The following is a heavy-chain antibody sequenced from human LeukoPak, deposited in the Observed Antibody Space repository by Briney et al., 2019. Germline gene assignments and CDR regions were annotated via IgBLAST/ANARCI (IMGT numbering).Heavy chain of an antibody. Sequence: GGSLRLSCAASGFTFSDYYMSWIRQAPGKGLEWVSYISSSGSTIYYADSVKGRFTISRDNAKNSLYLQMNSLRAEDTAVYHCARDTRYDSSGYYVTYYYYMDVWGKGTTVTVSS. J-gene: IGHJ6*03. CDR1: GFTFSDYY. CDR3: ARDTRYDSSGYYVTYYYYMDV. V-gene: IGHV3-11*04. D-gene: IGHD3-22*01. CDR2: ISSSGSTI.